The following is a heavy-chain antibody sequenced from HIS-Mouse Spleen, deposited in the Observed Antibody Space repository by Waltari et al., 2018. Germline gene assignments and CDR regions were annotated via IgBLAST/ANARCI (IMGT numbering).Heavy chain of an antibody. CDR2: ISSSSSYI. CDR1: GFTFSSYS. V-gene: IGHV3-21*01. J-gene: IGHJ4*02. Sequence: EVQLVESGGGLVKPGGSLRLSCAASGFTFSSYSMNWVRQAPGKGLEWVSSISSSSSYIYYADSVKGRFTISRDNAKNSLYLQMNSLRAEDTAVYYCARKGYSSGWYFDYWGQGTLVTVSS. CDR3: ARKGYSSGWYFDY. D-gene: IGHD6-19*01.